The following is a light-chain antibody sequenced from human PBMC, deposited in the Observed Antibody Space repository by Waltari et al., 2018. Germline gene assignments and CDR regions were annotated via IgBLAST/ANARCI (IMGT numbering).Light chain of an antibody. J-gene: IGKJ1*01. CDR3: QQYNSWLMWT. V-gene: IGKV3-15*01. CDR2: GAS. CDR1: QNIYTN. Sequence: EIMMTQSPATLSVSPGDRATLSCRASQNIYTNLAWYQQKPGQTPRRLIYGASPRPTRIPVRFSDSGAGTEFTLSVNSLQSEDFAVYYCQQYNSWLMWTFGQGTQVEIK.